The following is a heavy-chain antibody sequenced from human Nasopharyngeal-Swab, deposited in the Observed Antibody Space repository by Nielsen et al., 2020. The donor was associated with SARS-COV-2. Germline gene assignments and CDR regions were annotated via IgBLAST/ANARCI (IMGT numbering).Heavy chain of an antibody. V-gene: IGHV3-7*01. CDR2: IKHDGSEK. D-gene: IGHD1-26*01. CDR3: ARASYRGYYYMDV. Sequence: VRQAPGKGLEWVAHIKHDGSEKYYVDSVKGRFTISRDNAKNELYLQMNSLRAEDTAVYFCARASYRGYYYMDVWGKGTTVTVSS. J-gene: IGHJ6*03.